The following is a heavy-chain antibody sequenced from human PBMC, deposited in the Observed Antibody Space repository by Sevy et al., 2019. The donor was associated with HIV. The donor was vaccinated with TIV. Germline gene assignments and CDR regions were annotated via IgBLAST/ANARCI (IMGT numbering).Heavy chain of an antibody. D-gene: IGHD5-18*01. Sequence: GGSLRLSCRASGFTLSHRALHWVRQTPGKGLEWVAAISYDGGDKYYADSVEGRFTIQRANSENTLYLQMTSLTTEDTAVYFCARDRGTPPTAISYHFDHWGQGTLVTVSP. CDR2: ISYDGGDK. V-gene: IGHV3-30-3*01. CDR3: ARDRGTPPTAISYHFDH. J-gene: IGHJ4*02. CDR1: GFTLSHRA.